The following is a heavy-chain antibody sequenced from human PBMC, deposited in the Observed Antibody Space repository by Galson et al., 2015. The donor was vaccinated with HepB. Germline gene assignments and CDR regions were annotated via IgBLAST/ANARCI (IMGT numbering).Heavy chain of an antibody. D-gene: IGHD3-22*01. CDR2: IKSKTDGGTT. V-gene: IGHV3-15*07. Sequence: SLRLSCAASGFTFSNAWMNWVRQAPGKGLEWVGRIKSKTDGGTTDYAAPVKGRFTISRDDSKNTLYLQMNSLKTEDTAVYYCTTDLNSSGYYLANDYWGQGTLVTVSS. CDR1: GFTFSNAW. J-gene: IGHJ4*02. CDR3: TTDLNSSGYYLANDY.